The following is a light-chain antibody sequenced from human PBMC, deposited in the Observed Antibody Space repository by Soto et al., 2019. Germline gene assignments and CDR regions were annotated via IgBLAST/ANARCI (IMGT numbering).Light chain of an antibody. J-gene: IGLJ1*01. CDR1: SSDVGGYNY. CDR2: DVS. Sequence: QSALTQPASVSGSPGQSITISCTGTSSDVGGYNYVSWYQQHPGKVPKLMIYDVSNRPSGVSSRFSGSKSGNTASLTISGLQAEDEADYYCNSYTSSSNPYVFGPGTKVTVL. CDR3: NSYTSSSNPYV. V-gene: IGLV2-14*01.